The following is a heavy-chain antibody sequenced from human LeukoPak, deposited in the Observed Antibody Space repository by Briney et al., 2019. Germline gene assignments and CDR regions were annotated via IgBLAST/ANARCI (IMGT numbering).Heavy chain of an antibody. CDR2: ISYDGSNK. J-gene: IGHJ6*02. CDR3: ARGSGYCTNGVCYTGCMDV. Sequence: PGRSLRLSCAASGFTFSSYAMHWVRQAPGKGLEWVAVISYDGSNKYYADSVKGRFTISRDNSKNTLYLQMNSLRAEDTAVYYCARGSGYCTNGVCYTGCMDVWGQGTTVTVSS. V-gene: IGHV3-30-3*01. D-gene: IGHD2-8*01. CDR1: GFTFSSYA.